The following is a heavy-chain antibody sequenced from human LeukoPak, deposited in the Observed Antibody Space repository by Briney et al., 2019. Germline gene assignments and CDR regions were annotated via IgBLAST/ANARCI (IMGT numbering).Heavy chain of an antibody. CDR1: GFTFSSYA. CDR2: ISASGYST. J-gene: IGHJ4*02. D-gene: IGHD5-12*01. V-gene: IGHV3-23*01. Sequence: QAGGSLRLSCAASGFTFSSYAMSWVRQAPGKGLEWVSAISASGYSTYYADSVKGRFTISRDNSKKTLYLQMNSLRAEDTAVYYCARDRGYSGYDGTPTMIDWGQGTLVTVSS. CDR3: ARDRGYSGYDGTPTMID.